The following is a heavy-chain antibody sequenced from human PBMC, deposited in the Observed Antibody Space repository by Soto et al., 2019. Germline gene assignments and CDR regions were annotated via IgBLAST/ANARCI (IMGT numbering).Heavy chain of an antibody. CDR3: AKDSDFYDSTLYFDY. Sequence: EVQLLESGGGLVQPGGSLRLSCAASGFTFTYAMSWVRQAPGKGLEWVSAISGSGGTTYYADSVKGRFTVSRDNSKNTLYLQMSSLSAEDTAVYYCAKDSDFYDSTLYFDYWGQGTRVTVSS. D-gene: IGHD3-22*01. CDR1: GFTFTYA. V-gene: IGHV3-23*01. CDR2: ISGSGGTT. J-gene: IGHJ4*02.